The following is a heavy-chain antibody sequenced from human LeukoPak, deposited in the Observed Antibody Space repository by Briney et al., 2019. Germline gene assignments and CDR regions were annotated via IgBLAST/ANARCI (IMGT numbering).Heavy chain of an antibody. Sequence: GGSLRLSCAASGFTFDDYGMSWVRHAPGKGLEWVSGINWNGGSTGYADSVKGRFTISRDNAKNSLYLQMNSLRAEDTAMYYCARAMTTVISRSNWFDPWGQGTLVTVSS. V-gene: IGHV3-20*04. J-gene: IGHJ5*02. CDR3: ARAMTTVISRSNWFDP. CDR2: INWNGGST. CDR1: GFTFDDYG. D-gene: IGHD4-17*01.